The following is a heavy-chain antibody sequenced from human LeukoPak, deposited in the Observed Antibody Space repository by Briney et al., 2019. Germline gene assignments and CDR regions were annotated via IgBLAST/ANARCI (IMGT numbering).Heavy chain of an antibody. V-gene: IGHV1-18*01. D-gene: IGHD3-22*01. CDR2: ISAYNGNT. CDR1: GYTFISYG. J-gene: IGHJ4*02. CDR3: ARDWLTAGFWYYYDSSGYFDY. Sequence: GASVTVSCKPSGYTFISYGISWVRQAPGQGLEWMGWISAYNGNTNYAQKFQGRITMTTDTSTSTAYMELRSLRSDDTAVYYCARDWLTAGFWYYYDSSGYFDYWGQGTLVTVSS.